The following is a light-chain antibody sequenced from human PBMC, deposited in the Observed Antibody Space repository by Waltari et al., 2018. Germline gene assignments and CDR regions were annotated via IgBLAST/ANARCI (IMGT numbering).Light chain of an antibody. CDR2: DAS. Sequence: DIQMTQSPSTLSASVGDRVTITCRASQSISSWLAWYQQQPGKDPKLLIYDASSLESGVPSRFSGSGSGTEFPLTISSLQPDDFATYYCQQYNSYSMYTFGQATKLEIK. V-gene: IGKV1-5*01. CDR1: QSISSW. J-gene: IGKJ2*01. CDR3: QQYNSYSMYT.